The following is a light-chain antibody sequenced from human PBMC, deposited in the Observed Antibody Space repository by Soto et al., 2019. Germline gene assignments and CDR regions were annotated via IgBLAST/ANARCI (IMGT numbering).Light chain of an antibody. J-gene: IGKJ4*01. Sequence: EIVLTQSPATLSLSPGERATLSCRASQSVTNSLACYQQKPGQAPRLLVYDASNRATSIPTRFSGSGSGTDFTLTISNLEPEDFAVYYCQQHISWPLTFGGGTKVDIK. CDR1: QSVTNS. V-gene: IGKV3-11*01. CDR3: QQHISWPLT. CDR2: DAS.